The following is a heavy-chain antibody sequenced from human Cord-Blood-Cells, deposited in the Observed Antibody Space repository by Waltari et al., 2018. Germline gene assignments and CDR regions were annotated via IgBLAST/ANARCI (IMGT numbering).Heavy chain of an antibody. D-gene: IGHD6-6*01. Sequence: QVTLKESGPVLVKPTETLTLTCTVSGFSLSNARMGVSWIRQPPGKALEWLAHIFSNDEKSYSTSLKCRLTISKDTSKSQVVLTMTNMDPVDTATYYCARITDWYSSSLCVDYWGQGTLVTVSS. CDR2: IFSNDEK. V-gene: IGHV2-26*01. CDR1: GFSLSNARMG. J-gene: IGHJ4*02. CDR3: ARITDWYSSSLCVDY.